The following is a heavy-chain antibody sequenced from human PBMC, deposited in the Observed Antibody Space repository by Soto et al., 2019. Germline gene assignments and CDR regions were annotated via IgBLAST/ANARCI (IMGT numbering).Heavy chain of an antibody. CDR3: ARDQEPSTLYYDYDYMDV. J-gene: IGHJ6*03. V-gene: IGHV1-46*03. CDR2: LNPSGGST. CDR1: GYTFTSYY. Sequence: QVHLVQSGAEVKKPGASVTVSCKASGYTFTSYYIHWVRQAPGQGLEWMGILNPSGGSTSYAQKFQGRVTMTRDTSTSTAYMDVSGLRSEDTAVYYCARDQEPSTLYYDYDYMDVWGKGTTVTVSS.